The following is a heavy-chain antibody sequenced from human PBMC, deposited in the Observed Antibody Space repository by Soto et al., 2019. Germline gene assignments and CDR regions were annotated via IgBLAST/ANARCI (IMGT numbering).Heavy chain of an antibody. Sequence: GGSLRLSCAASGCTCRSFTMNWVRQAPGKGLEWVSTISSNSAYIYYTDALRGRFTISRDNAKNSLHLQMNSLRAEDTAVYYCTRDASRDSSARGWFDPWGPGTLVTVSS. J-gene: IGHJ5*02. CDR1: GCTCRSFT. CDR2: ISSNSAYI. CDR3: TRDASRDSSARGWFDP. D-gene: IGHD6-13*01. V-gene: IGHV3-21*01.